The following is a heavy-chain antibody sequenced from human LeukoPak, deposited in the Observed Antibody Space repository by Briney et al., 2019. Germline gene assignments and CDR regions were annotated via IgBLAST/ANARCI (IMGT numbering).Heavy chain of an antibody. D-gene: IGHD1-26*01. J-gene: IGHJ4*02. Sequence: GASVKVACKASGGTFSSYAISWVRQAPGQGLEWMGRIIPILGIANYAQKFQGRVTITADKSTSTAYMELSSLRSEDTAVYYCARDGWELLYYWGQGTLVTVSS. CDR1: GGTFSSYA. V-gene: IGHV1-69*04. CDR2: IIPILGIA. CDR3: ARDGWELLYY.